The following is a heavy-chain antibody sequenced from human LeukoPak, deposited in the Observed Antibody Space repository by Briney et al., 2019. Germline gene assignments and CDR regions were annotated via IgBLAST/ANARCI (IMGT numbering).Heavy chain of an antibody. D-gene: IGHD2-2*01. CDR2: IIPIFGTA. J-gene: IGHJ6*03. Sequence: ASVKVSCKASGGTFSSYAISWVRQAPGQGLEWMGGIIPIFGTANYAQKFQGRVTITADKSTSTAYMELSSLRSEDTAVYYCARGVVPAAYYYYYYMDVWGKGTTVTISS. V-gene: IGHV1-69*06. CDR3: ARGVVPAAYYYYYYMDV. CDR1: GGTFSSYA.